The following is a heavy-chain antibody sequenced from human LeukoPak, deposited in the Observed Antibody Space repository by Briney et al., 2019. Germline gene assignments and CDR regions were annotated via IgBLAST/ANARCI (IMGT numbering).Heavy chain of an antibody. D-gene: IGHD6-19*01. CDR3: ASSRSGWSFDY. V-gene: IGHV5-51*01. CDR2: IYPGDSDT. CDR1: GYNFTNYW. J-gene: IGHJ4*02. Sequence: RGGSLKISCKGSGYNFTNYWIAWVRQLPGKGLEWMGIIYPGDSDTRYSPSFQGQVTISADKSISTAYLQWSSLKASDTAMYYCASSRSGWSFDYWGQGTLVTVSS.